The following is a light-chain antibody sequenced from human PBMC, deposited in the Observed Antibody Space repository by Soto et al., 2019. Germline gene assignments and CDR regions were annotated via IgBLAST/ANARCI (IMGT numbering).Light chain of an antibody. CDR3: AAWDDTLNALL. V-gene: IGLV1-44*01. Sequence: QSVLTQSPSASGPPGQRVTISCSGSSSNIGRNTVNWYQKHPGTAPKLLIFSDYQRPSGVPDRFSGSKSGTSASLAISGLLPGDEADDYCAAWDDTLNALLFGGGTKLTVL. CDR1: SSNIGRNT. CDR2: SDY. J-gene: IGLJ2*01.